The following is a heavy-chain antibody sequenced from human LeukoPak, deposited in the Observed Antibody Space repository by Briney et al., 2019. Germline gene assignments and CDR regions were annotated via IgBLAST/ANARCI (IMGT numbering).Heavy chain of an antibody. CDR1: GGSISSYY. CDR2: IYYSGST. J-gene: IGHJ4*02. CDR3: ARHEAIFYYFDY. V-gene: IGHV4-59*08. Sequence: SETLSLTCTVSGGSISSYYWSWIRQPPGKGLEWIGYIYYSGSTNYNPSLKSRVTISVDTSKNQFSLKLSSVTAADTAVYYCARHEAIFYYFDYWGQGTLVTVSS. D-gene: IGHD3-3*01.